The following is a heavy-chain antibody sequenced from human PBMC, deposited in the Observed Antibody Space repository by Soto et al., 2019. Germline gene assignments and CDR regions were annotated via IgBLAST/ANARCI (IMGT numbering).Heavy chain of an antibody. V-gene: IGHV4-39*01. CDR2: ISNTGRT. CDR1: GGTTIVY. CDR3: ARHEVSSSRNENNWFDP. Sequence: PSETLSLHCTFSGGTTIVYWGSIRQTPGKGLEWIPTISNTGRTSYNPSLKSRVTISGDTSKSQCSLKLNSVTAADTAVYYCARHEVSSSRNENNWFDPWGQGTLVTVS. D-gene: IGHD6-13*01. J-gene: IGHJ5*02.